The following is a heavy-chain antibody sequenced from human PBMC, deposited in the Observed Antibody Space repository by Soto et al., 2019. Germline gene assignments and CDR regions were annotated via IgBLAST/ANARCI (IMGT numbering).Heavy chain of an antibody. CDR3: AGGAAADVY. V-gene: IGHV1-69*02. CDR2: IIPILGIA. J-gene: IGHJ4*02. CDR1: GGTFSSYT. D-gene: IGHD6-13*01. Sequence: QVQLVQSGAEVKKPGSSVKVSCKASGGTFSSYTISWVRQAPGQGLEWMGRIIPILGIANYAQKFQGRVTITADKSTSSAYMERSSPRSEDSAVYYGAGGAAADVYWGQGTLVTVAS.